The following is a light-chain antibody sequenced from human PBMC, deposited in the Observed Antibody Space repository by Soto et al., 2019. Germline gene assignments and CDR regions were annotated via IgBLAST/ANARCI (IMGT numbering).Light chain of an antibody. V-gene: IGKV3-11*01. J-gene: IGKJ1*01. Sequence: MLTQSPDTLSLSPGNRATLSCRASQSVSTYLAWYQQKPGQPPRLLIYDASNRATGIPARFSGSGSGTDFTLTISSLEPEDFAVYYCQQRSNWPPTFGQGTKVDIK. CDR2: DAS. CDR3: QQRSNWPPT. CDR1: QSVSTY.